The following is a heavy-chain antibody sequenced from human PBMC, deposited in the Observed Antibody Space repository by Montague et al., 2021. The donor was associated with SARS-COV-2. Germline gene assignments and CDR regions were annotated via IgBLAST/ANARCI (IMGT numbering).Heavy chain of an antibody. J-gene: IGHJ6*02. CDR1: GDSISTSTW. V-gene: IGHV4-4*02. CDR2: IFHSGTI. D-gene: IGHD6-13*01. CDR3: ATLSRRTAAGTRDYFGLDA. Sequence: SETLSLTCRVSGDSISTSTWWTWVRQTPGKGLEWIGEIFHSGTINYNPSLKSRVSISVDKSNNQFSLGLSSLIAADTAVYYCATLSRRTAAGTRDYFGLDAGAKGPRSSSP.